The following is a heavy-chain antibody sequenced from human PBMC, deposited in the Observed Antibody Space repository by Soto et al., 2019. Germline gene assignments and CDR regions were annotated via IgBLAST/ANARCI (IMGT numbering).Heavy chain of an antibody. V-gene: IGHV1-69*12. J-gene: IGHJ6*02. CDR1: GGTFSNSP. Sequence: QVQLVQSGAEVKKPGSSVKVSCKSSGGTFSNSPISWVRQAPGQGLEWVGGVIPVFKTANYAQKFQGRVKITADXXPXTXXMGLSSLRSGDTAVYYCARSRFVVGVTEDYYGMDVWGQGTTVTVSS. CDR3: ARSRFVVGVTEDYYGMDV. CDR2: VIPVFKTA. D-gene: IGHD2-15*01.